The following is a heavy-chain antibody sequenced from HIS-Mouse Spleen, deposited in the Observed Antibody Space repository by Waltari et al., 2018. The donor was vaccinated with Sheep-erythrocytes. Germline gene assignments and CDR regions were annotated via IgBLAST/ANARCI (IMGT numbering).Heavy chain of an antibody. CDR1: GFTFSSYD. J-gene: IGHJ3*02. Sequence: EVQLVESGGGLVQPGGSLRLSCAASGFTFSSYDMHWVRQATGKGLEGVSAIGNAGDTYYPGSVKGRFTISRENAKNSLYLQMNSLRAGDTAVYYCARANSGSYDDAFDIWGQGTMVTVSS. CDR3: ARANSGSYDDAFDI. D-gene: IGHD1-26*01. V-gene: IGHV3-13*01. CDR2: IGNAGDT.